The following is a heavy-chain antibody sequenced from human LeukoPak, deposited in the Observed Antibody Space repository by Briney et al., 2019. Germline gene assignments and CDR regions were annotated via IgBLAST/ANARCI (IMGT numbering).Heavy chain of an antibody. CDR3: ARVQLKEYSSGWFADYFDC. Sequence: PGGSLRLSCAASGFTFSSYWMSRVRQAPGKGLEWVATINPDGSEKYHVDSVKGRFTVSRDNAKNSLYLQMDSLTAEDIAVYYCARVQLKEYSSGWFADYFDCWGQGTQVTVSS. V-gene: IGHV3-7*04. CDR1: GFTFSSYW. CDR2: INPDGSEK. J-gene: IGHJ4*02. D-gene: IGHD6-19*01.